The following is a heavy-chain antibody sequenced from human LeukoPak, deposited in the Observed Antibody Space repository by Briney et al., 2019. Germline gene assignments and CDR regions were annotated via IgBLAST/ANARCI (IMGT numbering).Heavy chain of an antibody. V-gene: IGHV4-30-4*08. J-gene: IGHJ4*02. CDR2: IYYSGST. D-gene: IGHD6-19*01. CDR3: AGSSGWYVDY. CDR1: GGSISSGDYY. Sequence: SETLSLTCTVSGGSISSGDYYWSWIRQPPGKGREWIGYIYYSGSTYYNPSLKSRVTISVDTSKNQFSLKLSSVTAADTAVYYCAGSSGWYVDYWGQGTLVTVSS.